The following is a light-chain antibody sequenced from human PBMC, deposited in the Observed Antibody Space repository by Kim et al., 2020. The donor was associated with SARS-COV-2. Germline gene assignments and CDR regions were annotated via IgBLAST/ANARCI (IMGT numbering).Light chain of an antibody. CDR1: SSDVGSYNL. V-gene: IGLV2-23*02. Sequence: LTQPASVSGSPGQSITISCTGTSSDVGSYNLVSWYQQHPGKAPKLMIYEVSKRPSGVSNRFSGSKSGNTASLTISGLQAEDEADYYCCSYAGSSTLFGGGTQLTVL. J-gene: IGLJ2*01. CDR3: CSYAGSSTL. CDR2: EVS.